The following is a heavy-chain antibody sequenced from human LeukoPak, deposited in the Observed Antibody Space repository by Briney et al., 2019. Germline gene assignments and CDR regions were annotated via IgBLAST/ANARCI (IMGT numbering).Heavy chain of an antibody. CDR3: ARHKYSSGWPPEGAFDI. D-gene: IGHD6-19*01. V-gene: IGHV4-4*02. J-gene: IGHJ3*02. CDR2: IYHSGST. Sequence: PSETLSLTCAVSGGSISSSNWWSWVRQPPGKGLEWIGSIYHSGSTYYNPSPKSRVTISVDTSKNQFPLKLSSVTAADTAVYYCARHKYSSGWPPEGAFDIWGQGTMVTVSS. CDR1: GGSISSSNW.